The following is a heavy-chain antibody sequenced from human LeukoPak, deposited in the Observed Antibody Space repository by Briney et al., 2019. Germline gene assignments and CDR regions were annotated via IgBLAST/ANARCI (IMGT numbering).Heavy chain of an antibody. Sequence: PGGSLRLSCAASGFTFSSYAMSWVRQAPGKGLEWVSAISGSGGSTYYADSVKGRFTISRDNSKNTLYLQMNSLRAEDTVVYYCAKNVRAVAMVPYFDYWGQGTLVTVSS. CDR3: AKNVRAVAMVPYFDY. CDR2: ISGSGGST. CDR1: GFTFSSYA. V-gene: IGHV3-23*01. J-gene: IGHJ4*02. D-gene: IGHD5-18*01.